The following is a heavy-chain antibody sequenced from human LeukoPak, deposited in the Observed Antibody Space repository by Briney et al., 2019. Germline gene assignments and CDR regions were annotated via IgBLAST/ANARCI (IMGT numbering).Heavy chain of an antibody. CDR2: ISSSSSPI. J-gene: IGHJ5*01. V-gene: IGHV3-48*01. Sequence: PGGSLRLSCAASGFIFSSYSMNWVRQAPGKGLEWVSYISSSSSPIYYADSVKGRFTISRDNSKNTLYLQMNSLRAEDTALYYCAKALRVRGAPDSWGQGTLITVSS. CDR3: AKALRVRGAPDS. CDR1: GFIFSSYS. D-gene: IGHD3-10*01.